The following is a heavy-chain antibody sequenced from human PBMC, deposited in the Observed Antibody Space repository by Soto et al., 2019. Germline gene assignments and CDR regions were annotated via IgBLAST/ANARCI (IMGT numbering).Heavy chain of an antibody. V-gene: IGHV1-69*13. D-gene: IGHD2-21*02. Sequence: GASVKVSCKASGGTFSSYAISWARQAPGQGLEWMGGIIPIFGTANYAQKFQGRVTITADESTSTAYMELSSLRSEDTAVYYCARDLPNIVVVTAIPRGPFDYWGQGTLDTVSS. CDR3: ARDLPNIVVVTAIPRGPFDY. CDR1: GGTFSSYA. CDR2: IIPIFGTA. J-gene: IGHJ4*02.